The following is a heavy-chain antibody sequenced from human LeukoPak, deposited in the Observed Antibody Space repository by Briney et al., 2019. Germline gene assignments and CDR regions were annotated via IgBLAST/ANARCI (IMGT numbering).Heavy chain of an antibody. V-gene: IGHV3-21*01. CDR2: ISSSSSYI. Sequence: PGGSLRLSCAASGFTFNSYWMSWVRQAPGKGLEWVSSISSSSSYIYYADSVKGRFTISRDNAKNSLYLQMNSLRAEDTAVYYCARDRGDAFDIWGQGTMVTVSS. J-gene: IGHJ3*02. CDR1: GFTFNSYW. CDR3: ARDRGDAFDI.